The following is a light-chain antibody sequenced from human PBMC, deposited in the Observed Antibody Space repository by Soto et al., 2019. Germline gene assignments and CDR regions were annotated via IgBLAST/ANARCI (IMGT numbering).Light chain of an antibody. CDR2: LNSDGSP. J-gene: IGLJ3*02. Sequence: QLVLTQSPSASASLGASVKLTCTLSSGHSTYAIAWHQQQPEKGPRYLMKLNSDGSPSKGDGIPDRFSGSSSGAERYLTISSLQSGDEADYYCQTWGTGPWVFGGGTKVTVL. CDR3: QTWGTGPWV. CDR1: SGHSTYA. V-gene: IGLV4-69*01.